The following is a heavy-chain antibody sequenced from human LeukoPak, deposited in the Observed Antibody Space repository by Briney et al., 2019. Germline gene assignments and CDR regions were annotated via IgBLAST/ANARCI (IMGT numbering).Heavy chain of an antibody. D-gene: IGHD3-16*01. CDR1: GGSISSYY. Sequence: SETLSLTCTVSGGSISSYYWSWIRQPPGKGLEWIGYIYYSGSTNYNPSLKSRVTISVDTSKNQLSLKLSSVTAADTAVYYCARGGVGFIHDYWGQGTLVTVSS. CDR3: ARGGVGFIHDY. V-gene: IGHV4-59*01. J-gene: IGHJ4*02. CDR2: IYYSGST.